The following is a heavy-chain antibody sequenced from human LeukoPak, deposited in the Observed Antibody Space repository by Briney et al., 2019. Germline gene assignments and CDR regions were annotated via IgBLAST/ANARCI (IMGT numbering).Heavy chain of an antibody. Sequence: PSETLSLTCTVSGGSISSHYWSCIRQPPGKGLEWIGYIYYSGSTNYNPSLKSRVTISVDTSKNQFSLKLSSVTAADTAVYYCARDLVTVTKGFDIWGQGTMVSVSS. CDR2: IYYSGST. CDR3: ARDLVTVTKGFDI. D-gene: IGHD4-17*01. J-gene: IGHJ3*02. V-gene: IGHV4-59*11. CDR1: GGSISSHY.